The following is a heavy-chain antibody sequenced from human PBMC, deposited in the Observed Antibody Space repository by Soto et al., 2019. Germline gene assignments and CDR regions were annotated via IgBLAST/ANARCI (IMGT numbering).Heavy chain of an antibody. D-gene: IGHD3-10*01. V-gene: IGHV3-33*01. CDR1: GFTFSSYG. J-gene: IGHJ6*02. CDR2: IWYDGSNK. CDR3: AREELYYGSGYYYYGMDV. Sequence: GGSLRLSCAASGFTFSSYGMHWVRQAPGKGLEWVAVIWYDGSNKYYADSVKGRLTISRDNSKNTLYLQMNSLRAEDTAVYYCAREELYYGSGYYYYGMDVWGQGTTVTGSS.